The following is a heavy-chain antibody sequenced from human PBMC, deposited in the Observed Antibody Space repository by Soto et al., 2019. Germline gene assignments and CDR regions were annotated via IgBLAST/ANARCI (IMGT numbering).Heavy chain of an antibody. CDR2: INHSGST. V-gene: IGHV4-34*01. CDR3: ARDWQYCSGGSCYSGAFDL. Sequence: SETLSLTCAVYGGSFSGYYWSWIRQPPGKGLEWIGEINHSGSTNYNPSLKSRVTISVDTSKNQFSLKLSSVTAADTAVYYCARDWQYCSGGSCYSGAFDLWGQGTMVTVSS. J-gene: IGHJ3*01. CDR1: GGSFSGYY. D-gene: IGHD2-15*01.